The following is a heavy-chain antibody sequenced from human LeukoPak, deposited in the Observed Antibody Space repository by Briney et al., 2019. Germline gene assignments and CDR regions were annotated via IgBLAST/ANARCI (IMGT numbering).Heavy chain of an antibody. CDR3: ARDLAWYDSSGYYSPFDY. V-gene: IGHV1-46*01. J-gene: IGHJ4*02. CDR2: INPSGGST. Sequence: ASVKVSCKASGYTFTSYYMHWVRQAPGQGLEWMGIINPSGGSTSYAQKFQGRVTMTRDTSTSTVYMELRSLRSDDTAVYYCARDLAWYDSSGYYSPFDYWGQGTLVTVSS. CDR1: GYTFTSYY. D-gene: IGHD3-22*01.